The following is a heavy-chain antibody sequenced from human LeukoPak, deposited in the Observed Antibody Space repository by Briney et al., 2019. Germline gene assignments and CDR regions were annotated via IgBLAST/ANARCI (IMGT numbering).Heavy chain of an antibody. Sequence: ASVKVSCKASGYTFTSYGISWVRQAPGQGLEWKGWISAYNGNTNYAQKLQGRVTMTTDTSTSTAYMELRSLRSDDTAVYYCARTGIMITFGGVIVIGGFDYWGQGTLVTVSS. CDR3: ARTGIMITFGGVIVIGGFDY. CDR2: ISAYNGNT. V-gene: IGHV1-18*01. D-gene: IGHD3-16*02. J-gene: IGHJ4*02. CDR1: GYTFTSYG.